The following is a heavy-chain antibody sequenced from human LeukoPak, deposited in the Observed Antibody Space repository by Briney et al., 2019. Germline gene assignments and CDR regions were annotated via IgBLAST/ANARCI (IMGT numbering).Heavy chain of an antibody. CDR2: ISGRSTYI. J-gene: IGHJ6*02. Sequence: GGSLRLSCAASGFTFNDYSMSWVRQAPGKGLEWVSSISGRSTYIYYADSMKGRFTISRDNAKNSLYLQMSCLRAEDTAVYYCAREAYCSGGSCLPLDVWGQGTTVTVSS. CDR1: GFTFNDYS. D-gene: IGHD2-15*01. V-gene: IGHV3-21*01. CDR3: AREAYCSGGSCLPLDV.